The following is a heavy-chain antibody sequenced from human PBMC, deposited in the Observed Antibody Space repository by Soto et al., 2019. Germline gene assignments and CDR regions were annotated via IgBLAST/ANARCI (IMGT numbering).Heavy chain of an antibody. CDR2: IGAYNGNS. D-gene: IGHD1-26*01. J-gene: IGHJ4*02. Sequence: QVQLVQSGAEVKKPGASVKVSCETSRYTFTSNPISWVRQAPGQGLEWLGWIGAYNGNSYYAQKFRGRVTMTTGTSTSTAYMELRSLRSDDTAVYFCARHSGSYYFFDYWGQGTLVTVSS. CDR1: RYTFTSNP. CDR3: ARHSGSYYFFDY. V-gene: IGHV1-18*01.